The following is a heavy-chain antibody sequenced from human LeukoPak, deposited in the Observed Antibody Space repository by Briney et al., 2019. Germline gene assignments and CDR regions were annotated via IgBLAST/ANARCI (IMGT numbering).Heavy chain of an antibody. V-gene: IGHV3-30*18. Sequence: PGGSLRLSCAASGFTFSSYGMHWVRQAPGKGLECVAVISYDGSSKYYADSVKGRFTISSDNSKNTMYLQMNSLRAEDTAVYYCAKGVAVAGSVADYYYYYMDVWGKGTTVTVSS. CDR3: AKGVAVAGSVADYYYYYMDV. CDR1: GFTFSSYG. CDR2: ISYDGSSK. D-gene: IGHD6-19*01. J-gene: IGHJ6*03.